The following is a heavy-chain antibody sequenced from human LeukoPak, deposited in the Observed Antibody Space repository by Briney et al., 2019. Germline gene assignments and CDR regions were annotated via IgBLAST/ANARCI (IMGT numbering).Heavy chain of an antibody. J-gene: IGHJ6*02. Sequence: GGSLRLSCAASGFXFSSYSINWVRQAPGKGLEWVSSMSSSSSYIYYADSVKGRFTISRDNAKNSLYLQMNSLRAEDTAVYYCARDLGNYGMDVWGQGTTVTVSS. D-gene: IGHD1-26*01. V-gene: IGHV3-21*01. CDR1: GFXFSSYS. CDR3: ARDLGNYGMDV. CDR2: MSSSSSYI.